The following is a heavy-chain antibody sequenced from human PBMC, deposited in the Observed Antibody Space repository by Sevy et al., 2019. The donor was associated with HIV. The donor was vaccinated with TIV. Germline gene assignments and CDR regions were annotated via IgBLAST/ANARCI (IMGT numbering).Heavy chain of an antibody. CDR2: IYNNGNT. D-gene: IGHD3-22*01. V-gene: IGHV4-59*13. CDR3: AKVTYYYDSRGYPNYYFDY. CDR1: GGSMTSYY. J-gene: IGHJ4*02. Sequence: SETLSLTCAVSGGSMTSYYWSWIRQPPGNGLEWIGHIYNNGNTNYNPSLRSLVTISVDRSKNQFSLKLSSVTAADTAVYYCAKVTYYYDSRGYPNYYFDYWGQGTLVTVSS.